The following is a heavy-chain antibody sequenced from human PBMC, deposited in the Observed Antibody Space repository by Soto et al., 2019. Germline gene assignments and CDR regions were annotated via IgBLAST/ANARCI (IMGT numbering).Heavy chain of an antibody. V-gene: IGHV4-39*01. Sequence: SETLSLTCTVSGGSIYRSGYYWGWIRQPPGRGLEWIGNIDYNGVTYSNPSLKSRVTISRDTSKNQFSLKLTSVTTADTALYYCGKVLVGATGHTDSDSWGPGTLVTVSS. D-gene: IGHD2-15*01. J-gene: IGHJ4*02. CDR2: IDYNGVT. CDR3: GKVLVGATGHTDSDS. CDR1: GGSIYRSGYY.